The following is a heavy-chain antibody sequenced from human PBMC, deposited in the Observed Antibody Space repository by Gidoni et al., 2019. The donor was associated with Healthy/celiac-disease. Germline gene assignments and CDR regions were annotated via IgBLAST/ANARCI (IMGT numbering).Heavy chain of an antibody. Sequence: EVQLVESGGGLVQPGRSLRLSCTASGFPFGAFAMRWFRQAPGKGLGWVGFIRSKAYGGTTEYAASVKGRFTISRDDSKSIADLQMNSLKTEDTAVYYCTREGKGVDDYGDYADVILFDYWGQGTLVTVSS. CDR2: IRSKAYGGTT. D-gene: IGHD4-17*01. CDR3: TREGKGVDDYGDYADVILFDY. J-gene: IGHJ4*02. V-gene: IGHV3-49*03. CDR1: GFPFGAFA.